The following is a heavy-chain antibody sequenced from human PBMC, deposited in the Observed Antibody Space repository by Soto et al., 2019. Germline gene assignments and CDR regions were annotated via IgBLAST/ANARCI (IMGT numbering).Heavy chain of an antibody. J-gene: IGHJ5*02. CDR1: GFSFSSHR. Sequence: QVQLVGSGGGVVQPGRSLRLSCEASGFSFSSHRMHWVRQAPGKGLEWLAVISYDGNNKYYADSVKGRFSISRDNYKNTLYLQMNSLRAEDTAVYYCAKDHLPTTITTPWFDPWGQGTLVTVSS. CDR2: ISYDGNNK. CDR3: AKDHLPTTITTPWFDP. V-gene: IGHV3-30*18. D-gene: IGHD4-17*01.